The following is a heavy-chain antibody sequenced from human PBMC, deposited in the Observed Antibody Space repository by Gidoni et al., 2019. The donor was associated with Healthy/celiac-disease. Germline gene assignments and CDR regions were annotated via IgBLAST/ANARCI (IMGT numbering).Heavy chain of an antibody. CDR3: AREMPEDSSGYYGSDY. D-gene: IGHD3-22*01. J-gene: IGHJ4*02. CDR2: IKQDGSEK. Sequence: EVQLVESGGGVVQPGGSLRLYCAASGVTFSSYWMSWVRQAPGKGLEWVANIKQDGSEKYYVDSVKGRFTISRDNAKNSLYLQMNSLRAEDTAVYYCAREMPEDSSGYYGSDYWGQGTLVTVSS. CDR1: GVTFSSYW. V-gene: IGHV3-7*01.